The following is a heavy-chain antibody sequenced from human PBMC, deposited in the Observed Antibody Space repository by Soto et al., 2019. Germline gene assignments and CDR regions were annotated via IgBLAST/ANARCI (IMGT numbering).Heavy chain of an antibody. Sequence: EVQLLESGGGLVQPGGSLRLSCAASGFTFSTYAMSWVRQAPGKGLEWVSDISGSGGSTYYPDSVKGRFTISRDNSKHPLYLQVNSLTAEDTAVYYCAKRKRSCNSASCYDGAFDIWGQGTKATVSS. V-gene: IGHV3-23*01. J-gene: IGHJ3*02. CDR3: AKRKRSCNSASCYDGAFDI. CDR2: ISGSGGST. CDR1: GFTFSTYA. D-gene: IGHD2-2*01.